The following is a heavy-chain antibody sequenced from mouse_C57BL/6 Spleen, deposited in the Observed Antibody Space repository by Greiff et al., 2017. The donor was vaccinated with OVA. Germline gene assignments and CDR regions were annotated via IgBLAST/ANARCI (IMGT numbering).Heavy chain of an antibody. J-gene: IGHJ4*01. CDR1: GYTFTNYW. V-gene: IGHV1-63*01. Sequence: VQLQQSGAELVRPGASVKMSCKASGYTFTNYWIGWVKQRPGHGLEWIGDIYPGGGYTNYNEKFKGKATLTADKSSSTAYMQLSSLTSEDSAINFCARRCAGSSGNAMDYWDQGTSLTVST. CDR3: ARRCAGSSGNAMDY. CDR2: IYPGGGYT. D-gene: IGHD1-1*01.